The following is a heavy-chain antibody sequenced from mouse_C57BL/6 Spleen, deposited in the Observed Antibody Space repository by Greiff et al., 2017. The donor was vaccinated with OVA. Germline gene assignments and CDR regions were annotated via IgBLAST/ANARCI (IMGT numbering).Heavy chain of an antibody. CDR2: IDPSDSYT. CDR3: ARGGTVDAMDY. CDR1: GYTFTSYW. Sequence: VQLVESGAELVKPGASVKLSCKASGYTFTSYWMQWVKQRPGQGLEWIGEIDPSDSYTNYNQKFKGKATLTVDTSSSTAYMQLSSLTSEDSAVYYCARGGTVDAMDYWGQGTSVTVSS. V-gene: IGHV1-50*01. J-gene: IGHJ4*01. D-gene: IGHD1-1*01.